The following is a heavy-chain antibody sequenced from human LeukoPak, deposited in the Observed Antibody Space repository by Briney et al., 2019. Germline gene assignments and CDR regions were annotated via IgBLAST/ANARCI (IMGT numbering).Heavy chain of an antibody. CDR1: GFTFSSYG. Sequence: PGGSLRLSCAASGFTFSSYGMHWVRQAPGKGLEWVAFIRYDGNEKYYGDSAKGRFTISRDKSKSTLFLQMNSLRPEDTALYYCAKDIRELGRKYSFGYWSQGTLVTVAS. CDR2: IRYDGNEK. J-gene: IGHJ4*02. V-gene: IGHV3-30*02. D-gene: IGHD1-26*01. CDR3: AKDIRELGRKYSFGY.